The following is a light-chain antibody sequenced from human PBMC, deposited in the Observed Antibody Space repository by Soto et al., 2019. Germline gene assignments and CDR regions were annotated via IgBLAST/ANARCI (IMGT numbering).Light chain of an antibody. J-gene: IGKJ4*01. V-gene: IGKV1-39*01. Sequence: DSQMTQSTTSLSASVGDRVTITCLASQSISSYLNWYQQKPGKAPKLLIYAASSLQSGVPSRFSGSGSGADFTLTISILQPEDFTTYYCQESYSTPRTFGGGTEVDIK. CDR3: QESYSTPRT. CDR2: AAS. CDR1: QSISSY.